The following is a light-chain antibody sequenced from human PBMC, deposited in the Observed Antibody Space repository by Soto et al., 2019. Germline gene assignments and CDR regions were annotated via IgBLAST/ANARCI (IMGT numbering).Light chain of an antibody. CDR1: QSISTY. Sequence: DIQMTPSPSSLSASIGDRITITCRASQSISTYLNWYQQKPGKAPRLLTYGASTLQNVVPSRLRGSGSATDYNLTISSLQPDDFPTYYCQQSFISPPLAFGGGTEVEMK. J-gene: IGKJ4*01. CDR2: GAS. CDR3: QQSFISPPLA. V-gene: IGKV1-39*01.